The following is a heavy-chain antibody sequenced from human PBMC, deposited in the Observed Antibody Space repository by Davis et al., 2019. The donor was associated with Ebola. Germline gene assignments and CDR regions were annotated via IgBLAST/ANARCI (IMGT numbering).Heavy chain of an antibody. V-gene: IGHV4-59*03. CDR2: IYYSGHF. CDR3: ATATSNGWPLGHYYMDV. D-gene: IGHD6-19*01. CDR1: GVSISTYY. J-gene: IGHJ6*03. Sequence: PGGSLRLSCTVSGVSISTYYWTWIRQPPGKGLEWIGYIYYSGHFNYNPSLKSRVTISVDTSENRFSLKMSSVTAADAAVYYCATATSNGWPLGHYYMDVWGKGTTVTVSS.